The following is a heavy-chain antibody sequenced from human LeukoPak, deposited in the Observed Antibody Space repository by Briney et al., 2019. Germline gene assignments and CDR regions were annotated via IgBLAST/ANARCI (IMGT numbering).Heavy chain of an antibody. CDR1: GGSFSGYY. CDR3: ARHRRFLEWLGTDY. Sequence: SETLSLTCAVYGGSFSGYYWSWIRQPPGKGLEWIGEINHSGSTNYNPSLKSRVTISVDTSKNQFSLKLSSVTAADTAVYYCARHRRFLEWLGTDYWGQGTLVTVSS. CDR2: INHSGST. J-gene: IGHJ4*02. V-gene: IGHV4-34*01. D-gene: IGHD3-3*01.